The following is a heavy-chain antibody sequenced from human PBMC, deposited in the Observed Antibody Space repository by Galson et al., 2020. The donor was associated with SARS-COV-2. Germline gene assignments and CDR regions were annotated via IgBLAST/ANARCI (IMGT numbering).Heavy chain of an antibody. CDR2: IYTSGST. Sequence: SETLSLTCTVSGGSISSGSYYWSWIRQPAGKGLEWIGHIYTSGSTNYNPSLKSRVTISVDTSKNQFSLKLSSVTAADTAVYYCAVCDFWSGYYSVDYWGQGTLVTVSS. D-gene: IGHD3-3*01. J-gene: IGHJ4*02. CDR3: AVCDFWSGYYSVDY. CDR1: GGSISSGSYY. V-gene: IGHV4-61*09.